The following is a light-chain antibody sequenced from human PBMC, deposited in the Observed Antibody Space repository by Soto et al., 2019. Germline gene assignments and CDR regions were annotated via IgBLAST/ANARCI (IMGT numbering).Light chain of an antibody. V-gene: IGKV3-20*01. Sequence: EIVLTQSPGTLSLSTGERATLSCRASQSISSTYLAWYQQRPGQAPRLLIYGASSRATGIPDRFSGSGSGTDFTITVSRLEPEDFAVYYCQQYCNSVYTFGQGTTLEIK. J-gene: IGKJ2*01. CDR3: QQYCNSVYT. CDR2: GAS. CDR1: QSISSTY.